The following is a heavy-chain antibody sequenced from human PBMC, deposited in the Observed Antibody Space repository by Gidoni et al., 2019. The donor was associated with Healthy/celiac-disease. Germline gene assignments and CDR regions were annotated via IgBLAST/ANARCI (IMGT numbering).Heavy chain of an antibody. D-gene: IGHD3-22*01. CDR1: GGSFSGYY. Sequence: QVQLQQWGAGLLKPSATLSLTCAVYGGSFSGYYWSWIRQPPGKGLEWIGEINHSGSTNYNPSLKSRVTISVDTSKNQFSLKLSSVTAADTAVYYCARMGDYYDSSGYYSLGAFDIWGQGTMVTVSS. CDR2: INHSGST. CDR3: ARMGDYYDSSGYYSLGAFDI. V-gene: IGHV4-34*01. J-gene: IGHJ3*02.